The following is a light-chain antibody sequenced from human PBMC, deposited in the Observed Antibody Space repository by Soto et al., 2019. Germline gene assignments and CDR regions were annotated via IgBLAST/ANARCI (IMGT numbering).Light chain of an antibody. V-gene: IGKV3-15*01. CDR3: HQYNNWPLQT. Sequence: ETVMTQSPAALSVAPGERSTLSCRASQSVNRNVAWYQKKPGQAPRLIIYAASTRATGMPARFSGSGSGTEFTRTISSLQYEDFAVYYCHQYNNWPLQTFGQGTKVEVQ. J-gene: IGKJ1*01. CDR1: QSVNRN. CDR2: AAS.